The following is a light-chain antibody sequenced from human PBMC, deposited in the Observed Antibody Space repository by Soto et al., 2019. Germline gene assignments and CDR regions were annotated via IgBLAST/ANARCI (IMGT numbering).Light chain of an antibody. CDR1: SSDAGGYNY. Sequence: QSPLTQPASMAAWPGQSTTASCSGTSSDAGGYNYVCGYQQQPGNAPKLMSCGGSNRPSGVSNRFSGSKSGNTASLTISGLKAEDEADSYCSSYTSSSPLVFGGGTKVTVL. J-gene: IGLJ2*01. CDR3: SSYTSSSPLV. V-gene: IGLV2-14*01. CDR2: GGS.